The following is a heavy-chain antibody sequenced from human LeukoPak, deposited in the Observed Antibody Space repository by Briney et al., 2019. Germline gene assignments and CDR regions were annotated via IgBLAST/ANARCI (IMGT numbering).Heavy chain of an antibody. CDR2: LYHTVST. V-gene: IGHV4-38-2*02. D-gene: IGHD2-15*01. Sequence: PSETLSLTCSVSGDSVNSGYYWGWLRQFPGKGLEWIGSLYHTVSTYANPSLKSRVTLSADMPNNRFSLTLNSVTAADTAVYYCGRFLGYCSGGDCHWYADFWGRGTLVTVSS. J-gene: IGHJ2*01. CDR3: GRFLGYCSGGDCHWYADF. CDR1: GDSVNSGYY.